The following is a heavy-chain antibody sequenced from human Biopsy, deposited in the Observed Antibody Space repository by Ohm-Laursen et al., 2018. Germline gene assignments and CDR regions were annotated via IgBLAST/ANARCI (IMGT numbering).Heavy chain of an antibody. CDR2: IIPIFQTT. CDR1: GGTFSASG. D-gene: IGHD3-10*01. Sequence: SVKVSCKAIGGTFSASGISWVRLAPGQGLECVGGIIPIFQTTHYAQSFQGRVTIITDKSTSTAYMELSSLRSDDTAIYYCATVRGLVWFGELIAWGQGTLVTVSS. V-gene: IGHV1-69*05. J-gene: IGHJ5*02. CDR3: ATVRGLVWFGELIA.